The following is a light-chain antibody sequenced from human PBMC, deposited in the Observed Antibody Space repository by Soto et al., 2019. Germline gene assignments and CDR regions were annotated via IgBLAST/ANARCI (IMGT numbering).Light chain of an antibody. J-gene: IGLJ2*01. V-gene: IGLV4-69*01. CDR2: LNSDGSH. Sequence: QSVLTQSPSASASLGASVKLTCTLSSGHSSFAIAWHQQQPEKGPRYLMKLNSDGSHSKGYGIPDRFSGSRSGAERYLTISSLQSEDEADYYCQTWGTGIRVFGGGTKVTVL. CDR3: QTWGTGIRV. CDR1: SGHSSFA.